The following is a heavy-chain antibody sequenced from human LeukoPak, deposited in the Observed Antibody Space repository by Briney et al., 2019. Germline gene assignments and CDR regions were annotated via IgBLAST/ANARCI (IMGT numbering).Heavy chain of an antibody. Sequence: GGSLRLSCAASGFTFSSYSMNWVRQAPGEGLEWVSYISSLSGTIYYADSVKGRFTISRDNAKNSLYLQMDSLRAEDTAVYYCARDHHRRLYDSQARDTFDIWGQGTMVTVSS. J-gene: IGHJ3*02. D-gene: IGHD3-22*01. V-gene: IGHV3-48*01. CDR2: ISSLSGTI. CDR3: ARDHHRRLYDSQARDTFDI. CDR1: GFTFSSYS.